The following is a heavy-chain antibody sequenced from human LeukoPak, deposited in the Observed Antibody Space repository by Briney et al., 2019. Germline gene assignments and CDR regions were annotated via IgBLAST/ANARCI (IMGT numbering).Heavy chain of an antibody. Sequence: GGSLRLSCAASGFTFSSYSMNWVRQAPGKGLEWVSYISSSSSIIYYADSVKGRFIISRDNAKNSLYLQMNSLRAEDTAVYYCSRDRPYSNGVFDYWGQGTMVTVSS. CDR1: GFTFSSYS. CDR2: ISSSSSII. J-gene: IGHJ4*02. D-gene: IGHD5-18*01. V-gene: IGHV3-48*01. CDR3: SRDRPYSNGVFDY.